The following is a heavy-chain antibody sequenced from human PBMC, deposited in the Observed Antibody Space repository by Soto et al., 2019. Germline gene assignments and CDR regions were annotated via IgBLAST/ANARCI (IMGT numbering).Heavy chain of an antibody. J-gene: IGHJ6*02. Sequence: GGSLRLSCAASGFTFSSYAMSWVRQAPGKGLEWVSAISGSGGSTYYADSVKGRFTISRDNSKNTLYLQMNSLRAEDTAVYYCAKVEGITMVRGLYYYYYGMDVWGQGTTVTVSS. CDR1: GFTFSSYA. V-gene: IGHV3-23*01. CDR3: AKVEGITMVRGLYYYYYGMDV. CDR2: ISGSGGST. D-gene: IGHD3-10*01.